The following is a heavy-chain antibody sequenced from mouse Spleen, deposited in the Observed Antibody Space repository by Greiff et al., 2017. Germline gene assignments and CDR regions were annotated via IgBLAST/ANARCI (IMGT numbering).Heavy chain of an antibody. CDR2: IYPGDGDT. CDR1: GYAFSSYW. CDR3: ATDSTGYFDV. D-gene: IGHD1-1*01. Sequence: VKLVESGAELVKPGASVKISCKASGYAFSSYWMNWVKQRPGKGLEWIGQIYPGDGDTNYNGKFKGKATLTADKSSSTAYMQLSSLTSEDSAVYFCATDSTGYFDVWGAGTTVTVSS. J-gene: IGHJ1*01. V-gene: IGHV1-80*01.